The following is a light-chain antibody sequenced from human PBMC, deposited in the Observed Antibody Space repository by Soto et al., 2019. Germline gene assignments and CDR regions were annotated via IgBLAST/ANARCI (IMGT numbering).Light chain of an antibody. J-gene: IGKJ3*01. CDR3: QQFQSYPEGFT. CDR2: DAF. CDR1: QSISNA. Sequence: AIELTQSPSSLSASVGDRVTITCRASQSISNALAWYQQKPGKDPPLLIYDAFCLESGVPSRISGSGSGPDVTLTISILRPQDVATFNGQQFQSYPEGFTFGPGTKLDIK. V-gene: IGKV1-13*02.